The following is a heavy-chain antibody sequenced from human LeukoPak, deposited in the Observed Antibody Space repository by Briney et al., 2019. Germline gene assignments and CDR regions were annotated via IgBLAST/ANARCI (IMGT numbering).Heavy chain of an antibody. CDR3: ARDPYSSTWSYGMDV. J-gene: IGHJ6*02. V-gene: IGHV3-7*05. CDR1: GFTFSNYW. D-gene: IGHD6-6*01. Sequence: GGSLRLSCAASGFTFSNYWMSWVRQAPGKGLEWVANIKQDGSEEVYVDSLKGRFTVSRDNAKNSLFLQMNTLRAEDTAVYYCARDPYSSTWSYGMDVWGQGTTVTVSS. CDR2: IKQDGSEE.